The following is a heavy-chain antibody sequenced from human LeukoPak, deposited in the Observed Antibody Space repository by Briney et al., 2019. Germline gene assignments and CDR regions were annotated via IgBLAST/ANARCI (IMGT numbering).Heavy chain of an antibody. CDR2: IYHSGST. V-gene: IGHV4-38-2*02. Sequence: SETLSLTCTVSGYSISSGYYWGWIRQPPGKGLEWIGSIYHSGSTYYNPSLKSRVTISVDTSKNQFSLKLSSVTAADTAVYYCARHPTTPYYDFWSGSADYFDYWGQGTLVTVSS. D-gene: IGHD3-3*01. CDR1: GYSISSGYY. CDR3: ARHPTTPYYDFWSGSADYFDY. J-gene: IGHJ4*02.